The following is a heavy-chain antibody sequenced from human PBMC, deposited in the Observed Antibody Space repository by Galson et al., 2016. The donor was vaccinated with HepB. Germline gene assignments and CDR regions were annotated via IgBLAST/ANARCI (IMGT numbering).Heavy chain of an antibody. V-gene: IGHV3-30*02. D-gene: IGHD1-14*01. CDR2: IWYDGSNK. CDR1: GFTFSNYV. J-gene: IGHJ6*02. Sequence: SLRLSCAASGFTFSNYVIHWVRQAPGKGLEWVALIWYDGSNKYYADSVQGRFTISRDNSKNTVYLQMNSLRAEDTAVYYCATEGRREDCYYNMDVWGQGTTVTVSS. CDR3: ATEGRREDCYYNMDV.